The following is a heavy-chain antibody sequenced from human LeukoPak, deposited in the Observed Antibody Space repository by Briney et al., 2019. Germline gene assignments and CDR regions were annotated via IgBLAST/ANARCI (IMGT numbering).Heavy chain of an antibody. J-gene: IGHJ6*02. CDR2: IHYTGDT. Sequence: SETLSLTCAVYGWTITGYYWSWIRQTPGRGLEWVGKIHYTGDTCYNLCLKSRATISTDTSKNHFSLKLSSVTAADTAVYYCAREVGATSYYYYGMDVWGQGTTVTVSS. D-gene: IGHD1-26*01. CDR3: AREVGATSYYYYGMDV. CDR1: GWTITGYY. V-gene: IGHV4-34*01.